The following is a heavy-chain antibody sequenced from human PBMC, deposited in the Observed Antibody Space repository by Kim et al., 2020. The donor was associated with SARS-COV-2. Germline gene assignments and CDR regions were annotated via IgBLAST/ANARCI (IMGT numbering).Heavy chain of an antibody. D-gene: IGHD3-10*01. V-gene: IGHV1-3*01. Sequence: YAQKFQGRVTITRDTYASTAYRELSSLRSEDTAVYYWARSEDPFGDAFDIWGQGTMVTVSS. CDR3: ARSEDPFGDAFDI. J-gene: IGHJ3*02.